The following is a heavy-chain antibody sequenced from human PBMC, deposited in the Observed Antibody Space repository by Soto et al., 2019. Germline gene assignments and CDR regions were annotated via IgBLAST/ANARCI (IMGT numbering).Heavy chain of an antibody. V-gene: IGHV1-18*01. J-gene: IGHJ4*02. CDR2: TYNGNT. Sequence: ASVKVSCKASGYTFSKYGFTWVRQAPGQGPEWMGWTYNGNTRYAQKFQGRVTMTTEASTSTAYMDLRSLTSDDTAVYYCARESSGWPPFYWGQGTPVTVSS. CDR3: ARESSGWPPFY. CDR1: GYTFSKYG. D-gene: IGHD6-19*01.